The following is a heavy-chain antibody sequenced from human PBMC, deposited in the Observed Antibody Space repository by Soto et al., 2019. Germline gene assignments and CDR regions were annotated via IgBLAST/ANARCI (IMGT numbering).Heavy chain of an antibody. J-gene: IGHJ5*02. CDR2: IYYSGST. Sequence: PSETLSLTCTVSGGSISSSTYYWGWIRQPPGKGLEWIGSIYYSGSTYYNPSLKSRVTISVDTSKNQFSLKLSSVTVADTAVYYCARHGSGSYYHNWFDPWGQGTLVPVSS. V-gene: IGHV4-39*01. CDR3: ARHGSGSYYHNWFDP. D-gene: IGHD3-10*01. CDR1: GGSISSSTYY.